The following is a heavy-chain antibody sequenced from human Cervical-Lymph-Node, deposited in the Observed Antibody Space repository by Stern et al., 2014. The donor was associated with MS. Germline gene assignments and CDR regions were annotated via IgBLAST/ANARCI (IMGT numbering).Heavy chain of an antibody. V-gene: IGHV4-39*01. Sequence: QLQLQESGPGLVKPSETLSLICTVSGGSISISGYYWGWIRQPPGKGLEWIGSIHSTGETYYNPSLKSRLTIYVDTSKHQLSLQMSSVTAADTAVYFCARRGSGYILDFWGPGTLVTVSS. CDR3: ARRGSGYILDF. D-gene: IGHD6-19*01. CDR2: IHSTGET. J-gene: IGHJ4*02. CDR1: GGSISISGYY.